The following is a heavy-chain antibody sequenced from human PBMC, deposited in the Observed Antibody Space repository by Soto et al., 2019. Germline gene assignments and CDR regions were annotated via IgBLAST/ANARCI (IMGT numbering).Heavy chain of an antibody. Sequence: SETLSLTCTVSGGSISSYYWSWIRQPPGKGLEWIGYIYYSGSTNYNPSLKSRVTISVDPSKNQFSLKLSSVTAADTAVYYCARHHFYCTGGSCYLQAYHYYGLDVWGQGTTVTV. V-gene: IGHV4-59*08. D-gene: IGHD2-15*01. CDR3: ARHHFYCTGGSCYLQAYHYYGLDV. CDR2: IYYSGST. CDR1: GGSISSYY. J-gene: IGHJ6*02.